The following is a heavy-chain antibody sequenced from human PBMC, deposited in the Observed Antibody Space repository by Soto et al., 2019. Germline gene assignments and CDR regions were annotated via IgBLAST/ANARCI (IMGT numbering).Heavy chain of an antibody. CDR2: ISAYNGNT. CDR3: ARDHCSSTSCYSAVDY. J-gene: IGHJ4*02. D-gene: IGHD2-2*02. Sequence: QVQLVQSGAEVKKPGASVKVSRKASGYYFTSYGISWVRQAPGQGLEWMGWISAYNGNTNYAQNLQGRVTMTTDTSTSTAYMELRRLRSDDTAVYYCARDHCSSTSCYSAVDYWGQGTLVTVSS. V-gene: IGHV1-18*04. CDR1: GYYFTSYG.